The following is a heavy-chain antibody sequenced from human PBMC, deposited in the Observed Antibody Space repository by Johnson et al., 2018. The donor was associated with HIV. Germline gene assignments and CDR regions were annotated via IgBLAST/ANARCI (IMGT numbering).Heavy chain of an antibody. V-gene: IGHV3-43*01. Sequence: VESGGVVVKPGGSLRLSCAASGFTFDDYTMHWVRQAPGKGLEWLSLISWDGGSTYYADSVKGRFTISRDNSKNSLYLQMSSLRTEDTALYYCVKDIQVGVSDAFDIWGQGTTVTVSS. CDR1: GFTFDDYT. J-gene: IGHJ3*02. D-gene: IGHD3-3*01. CDR2: ISWDGGST. CDR3: VKDIQVGVSDAFDI.